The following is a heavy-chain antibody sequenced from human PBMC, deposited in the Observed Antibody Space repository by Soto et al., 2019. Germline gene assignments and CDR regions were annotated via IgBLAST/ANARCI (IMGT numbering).Heavy chain of an antibody. J-gene: IGHJ4*02. Sequence: PSETLSRTCTVSGGSISSDYWSWIRQPPGKGLEWIGYIYYSGSTNYNPSLKSRVTISVDTSKNQFSLKLSSVTAADTAVYYCTRRTTGKGYFDFWGQGPLVTVSS. CDR3: TRRTTGKGYFDF. CDR2: IYYSGST. CDR1: GGSISSDY. D-gene: IGHD4-17*01. V-gene: IGHV4-59*08.